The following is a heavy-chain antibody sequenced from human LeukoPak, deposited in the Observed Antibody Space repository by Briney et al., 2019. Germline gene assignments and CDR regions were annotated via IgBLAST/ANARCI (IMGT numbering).Heavy chain of an antibody. CDR3: ARDKYYMDV. CDR2: IYYSGST. CDR1: GGSISSHY. J-gene: IGHJ6*03. Sequence: PSETLSLTCTVSGGSISSHYWSWIRQPPGKGPEWIGYIYYSGSTNYNPSLKSRVTISVDTSKNQFSLKLSSVTAADTAVYYCARDKYYMDVWGKGTTVTVSS. V-gene: IGHV4-59*11.